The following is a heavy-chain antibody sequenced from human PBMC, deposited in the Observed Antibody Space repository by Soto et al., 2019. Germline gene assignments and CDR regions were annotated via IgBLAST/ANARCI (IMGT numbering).Heavy chain of an antibody. CDR3: ARDRGGEDFDY. Sequence: PGESLKISCAASGFTVSSNYMSWVRQAPGKGLEWVSVIYSGGSTYYADSVKGRFTISRDNSKNTLYLQMNSLRAEDTAVYYCARDRGGEDFDYWGQGTLVTVSS. CDR1: GFTVSSNY. V-gene: IGHV3-66*01. CDR2: IYSGGST. D-gene: IGHD2-15*01. J-gene: IGHJ4*02.